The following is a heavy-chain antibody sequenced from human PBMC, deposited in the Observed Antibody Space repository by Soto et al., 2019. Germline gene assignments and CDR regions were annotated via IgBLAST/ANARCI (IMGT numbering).Heavy chain of an antibody. V-gene: IGHV3-30-3*01. CDR1: GFTFSSYA. J-gene: IGHJ6*02. CDR2: ISYDGSNK. Sequence: SLRLSCAASGFTFSSYAMHWVRQAPGKGLEWVAVISYDGSNKYYADSVKGRFTISRDNSKNTLYLQMNSLRAEDTAVYYCARDTRSSTGTIKVYYYYYGMDVWGQGTTVTVSS. CDR3: ARDTRSSTGTIKVYYYYYGMDV. D-gene: IGHD1-1*01.